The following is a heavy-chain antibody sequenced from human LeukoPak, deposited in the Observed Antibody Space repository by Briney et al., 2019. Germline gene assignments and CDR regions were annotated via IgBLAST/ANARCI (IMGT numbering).Heavy chain of an antibody. Sequence: SETLSLTCAVYGGSFSGYYWSWIRQPPGKWLEWIGEINHSGSTNYNPSLKSPCTISVDTSKNQFSLTLSSVTAADTAVYYCARGSRGYSYDSSGYPLFGYWGQGTLVTVSS. J-gene: IGHJ4*02. CDR3: ARGSRGYSYDSSGYPLFGY. D-gene: IGHD3-22*01. CDR2: INHSGST. CDR1: GGSFSGYY. V-gene: IGHV4-34*01.